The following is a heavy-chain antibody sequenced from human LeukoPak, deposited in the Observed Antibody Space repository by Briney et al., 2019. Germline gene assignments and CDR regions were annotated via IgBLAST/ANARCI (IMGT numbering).Heavy chain of an antibody. J-gene: IGHJ4*02. CDR1: GGSISSGDYD. CDR2: IYYSGST. V-gene: IGHV4-30-4*08. CDR3: ARDLYSSGLNSFDY. D-gene: IGHD6-19*01. Sequence: SETLSLTCTVSGGSISSGDYDWRGIRQPPGKGLEWIGYIYYSGSTYYNPSLKSRVTISVDMSKNQFSLKLSSVTAADTAVYYCARDLYSSGLNSFDYWGQGTLVTVSS.